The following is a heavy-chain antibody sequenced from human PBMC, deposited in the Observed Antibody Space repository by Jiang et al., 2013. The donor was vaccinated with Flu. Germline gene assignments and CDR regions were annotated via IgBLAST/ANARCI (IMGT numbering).Heavy chain of an antibody. CDR1: GGSISSSSYY. CDR3: ARRASWEVLGRGAFDI. CDR2: IYYSGNT. J-gene: IGHJ3*02. Sequence: GSGLVKPSETLSLTCTVSGGSISSSSYYWGWIRQPPGKGLEWIGNIYYSGNTYYNPSLKSRVTISVDTSKNQFSLKLSSVTAADTAVFYCARRASWEVLGRGAFDIWGQGTMGLRLF. D-gene: IGHD4/OR15-4a*01. V-gene: IGHV4-39*01.